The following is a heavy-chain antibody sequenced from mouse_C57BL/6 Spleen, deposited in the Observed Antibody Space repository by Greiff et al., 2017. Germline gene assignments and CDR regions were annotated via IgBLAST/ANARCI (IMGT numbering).Heavy chain of an antibody. D-gene: IGHD1-1*01. V-gene: IGHV1-18*01. CDR1: GYTFTDYN. J-gene: IGHJ4*01. CDR2: INPNNGGT. Sequence: EVKLMESGPELVKPGASVKIPCKASGYTFTDYNMDWVKQSHGKSLEWIGDINPNNGGTIYNQKFKGKATLTVDKSSSTAYMELRSLTSEDTAVYYCARGSSYRYAMDYWGQGTSVTVSS. CDR3: ARGSSYRYAMDY.